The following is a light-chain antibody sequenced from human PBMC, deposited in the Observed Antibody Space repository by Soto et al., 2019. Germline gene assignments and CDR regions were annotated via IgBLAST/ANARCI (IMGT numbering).Light chain of an antibody. J-gene: IGLJ1*01. CDR3: SSYTSRSSHYV. CDR2: EVS. V-gene: IGLV2-14*01. CDR1: NSDVADYNY. Sequence: QSVLTKPASVSGSPGQSITISCPGTNSDVADYNYVSWYQQHPGRATKLMIYEVSNRPSGVSNRFFGSKSGNAVSLTISGLQAEEESDYDCSSYTSRSSHYVFGTGTKVT.